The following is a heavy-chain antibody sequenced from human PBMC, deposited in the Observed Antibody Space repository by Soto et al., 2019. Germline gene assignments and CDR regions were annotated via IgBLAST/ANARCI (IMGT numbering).Heavy chain of an antibody. D-gene: IGHD4-17*01. CDR2: ISADNGNT. CDR3: ARFDYGDFATGMDV. J-gene: IGHJ6*02. CDR1: GYTFSRYG. Sequence: ASVKVSCKASGYTFSRYGITWVRQAPGQGLEWMGWISADNGNTKYAQKLQGRVTMTTDTSTSTAYMELRSLRSDDTAVYHCARFDYGDFATGMDVWGQGTTVTVSS. V-gene: IGHV1-18*01.